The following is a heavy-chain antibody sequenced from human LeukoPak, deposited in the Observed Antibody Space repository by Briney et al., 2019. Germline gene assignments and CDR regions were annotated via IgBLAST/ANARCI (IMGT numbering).Heavy chain of an antibody. CDR1: GGSISSYY. J-gene: IGHJ4*02. V-gene: IGHV4-59*08. CDR3: ARHPGGVTTPFDY. CDR2: IHYSGST. D-gene: IGHD3-16*01. Sequence: PSETLSLTCTVSGGSISSYYWSWIRQPPGKGLEWIGHIHYSGSTNHNPSLKSRVTISVDTSKNQFSLKLSSVTAADTALYYCARHPGGVTTPFDYWGQGTLVTVPS.